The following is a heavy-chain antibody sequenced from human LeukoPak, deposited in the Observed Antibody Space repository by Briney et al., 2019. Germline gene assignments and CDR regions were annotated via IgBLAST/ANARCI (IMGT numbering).Heavy chain of an antibody. V-gene: IGHV1-2*02. CDR3: LRTVVTPYWFDP. D-gene: IGHD4-23*01. J-gene: IGHJ5*02. Sequence: ASVKVSCKASGYTFTGYYMHWVRQAPGQGLEWIGCIGPTGNTVYVQKFQGRVTVTRDTFISTAYMELSRLRSDDTAVYYCLRTVVTPYWFDPWGQGTLVTVSS. CDR2: IGPTGNT. CDR1: GYTFTGYY.